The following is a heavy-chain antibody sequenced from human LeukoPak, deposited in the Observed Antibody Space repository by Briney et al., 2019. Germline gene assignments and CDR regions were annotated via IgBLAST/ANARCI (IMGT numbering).Heavy chain of an antibody. V-gene: IGHV4-34*01. CDR1: GGSFSGYY. CDR2: INHSGST. D-gene: IGHD4-23*01. CDR3: ALRRGNDFDY. Sequence: PSETLSLTCAVYGGSFSGYYWSWIRQPPGKGLEWIGEINHSGSTNYNPSLKSRVTISVDTSKNQFSLKLSSVTAADTAVYYCALRRGNDFDYWGQGTLVTVSS. J-gene: IGHJ4*02.